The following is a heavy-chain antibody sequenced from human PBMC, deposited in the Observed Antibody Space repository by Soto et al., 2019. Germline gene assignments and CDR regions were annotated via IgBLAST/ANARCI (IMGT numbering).Heavy chain of an antibody. Sequence: EVQLVESGGGLVQPGGSLRLSCAASGFTFSNYWMRWVRQAPGKGLAWVANIKNDETEEYYVDSVKGRFTISRDNAKNSVFLQTNSLRAEDTAVYYCAAYCSSISCTPFHGYSWGQGTLVTV. CDR1: GFTFSNYW. CDR2: IKNDETEE. J-gene: IGHJ4*02. D-gene: IGHD2-2*01. CDR3: AAYCSSISCTPFHGYS. V-gene: IGHV3-7*03.